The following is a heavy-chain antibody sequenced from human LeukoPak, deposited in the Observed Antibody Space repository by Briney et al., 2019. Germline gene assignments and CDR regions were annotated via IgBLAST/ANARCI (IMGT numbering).Heavy chain of an antibody. CDR3: ARTPTPGDYVGVNYYYYYMDV. Sequence: GASVKVSCKASGYTFTGYYMHWVRQAPGQGLEWMGWINPNSGGTNYAQKFQGRVTMTRDTSISTAYMELSRLRSDDTAVYYCARTPTPGDYVGVNYYYYYMDVWGKGTTVTVSS. CDR2: INPNSGGT. D-gene: IGHD4-17*01. V-gene: IGHV1-2*02. J-gene: IGHJ6*03. CDR1: GYTFTGYY.